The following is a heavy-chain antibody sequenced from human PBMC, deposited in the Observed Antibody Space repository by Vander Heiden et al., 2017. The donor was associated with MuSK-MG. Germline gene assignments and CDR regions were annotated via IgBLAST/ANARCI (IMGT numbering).Heavy chain of an antibody. CDR3: AKHRSSRLVSDAFDI. V-gene: IGHV3-23*01. Sequence: EVQVLESGGGSVQPGGSLRLSCAASGFTFRNNAMSWVRQAPGKGLEWVSAISDSGGSTYYADSVKGRFTISRDNSKNTLYLQMNSLRAEDTAVYYCAKHRSSRLVSDAFDIWGQGTMVTVSS. J-gene: IGHJ3*02. CDR2: ISDSGGST. CDR1: GFTFRNNA.